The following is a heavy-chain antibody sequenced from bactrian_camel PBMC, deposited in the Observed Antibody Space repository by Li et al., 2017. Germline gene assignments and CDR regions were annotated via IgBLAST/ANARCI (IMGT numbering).Heavy chain of an antibody. V-gene: IGHV3S31*01. CDR3: AATRTMSISS. CDR2: IYHAGGRI. Sequence: EVQLVESGGGSAQPGGSLRLSCEASGSSAISRCMGWFRQAPGKEREGVAGIYHAGGRIYYVDSVKGRFTISQDNAKNTLYLEMNSLKPEDAATYYCAATRTMSISSGAGGPRSPSP. J-gene: IGHJ4*01. CDR1: GSSAISRC. D-gene: IGHD4*01.